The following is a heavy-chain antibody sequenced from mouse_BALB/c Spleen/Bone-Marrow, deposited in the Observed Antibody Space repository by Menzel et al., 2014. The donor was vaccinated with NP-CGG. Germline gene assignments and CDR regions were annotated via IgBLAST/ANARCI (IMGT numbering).Heavy chain of an antibody. V-gene: IGHV7-3*02. Sequence: EVQLVESGGGLVQPGGSLRLSCATSGFTFTDYYMSWVRQPPGKALEWLTSIRNKANGYTTEYSASVKGRFTISRDNSQSILYLQMNTLRAEDSATYYCARDMGLLRFDYWGQGTTLTVSS. CDR1: GFTFTDYY. CDR3: ARDMGLLRFDY. J-gene: IGHJ2*01. CDR2: IRNKANGYTT. D-gene: IGHD2-3*01.